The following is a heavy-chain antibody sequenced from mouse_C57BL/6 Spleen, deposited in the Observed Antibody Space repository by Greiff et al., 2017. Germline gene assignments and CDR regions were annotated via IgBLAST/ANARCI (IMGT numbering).Heavy chain of an antibody. CDR3: ASGYCGYYFDY. V-gene: IGHV1-72*01. CDR2: IDPNSGGT. J-gene: IGHJ2*01. D-gene: IGHD1-2*01. Sequence: VQLQQPGAELVKPGASVKLSCTASGYTFTSYWMHWVKQRPGRGLEWIGRIDPNSGGTKYNEKFKSKATLSVDKPSSTAHRQRSSLTSEASAFYYCASGYCGYYFDYWGKGTTLTVSS. CDR1: GYTFTSYW.